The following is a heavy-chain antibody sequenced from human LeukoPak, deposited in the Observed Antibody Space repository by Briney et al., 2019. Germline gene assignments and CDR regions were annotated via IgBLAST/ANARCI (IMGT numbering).Heavy chain of an antibody. CDR2: ISAYNGNT. CDR3: ARDSIVVVPAANPFDY. CDR1: GYTFTSYG. J-gene: IGHJ4*02. V-gene: IGHV1-18*01. D-gene: IGHD2-2*01. Sequence: ASVKVSCKASGYTFTSYGISWVRQAPGQGLEWMGWISAYNGNTNYAQKLQGRVTMTTDTSTSTAYMELRGLRSDDTAVYYCARDSIVVVPAANPFDYWGQGTLVTVSS.